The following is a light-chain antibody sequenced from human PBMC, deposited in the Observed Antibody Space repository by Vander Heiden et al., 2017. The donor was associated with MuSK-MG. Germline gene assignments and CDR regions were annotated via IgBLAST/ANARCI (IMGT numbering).Light chain of an antibody. CDR3: CSYAGSYTLI. V-gene: IGLV2-11*01. CDR2: DVS. CDR1: SSDVGSYKY. Sequence: QSALTQPRSVSGSPGQSVTISCTGTSSDVGSYKYVSWFQQYPGKAPKLMIYDVSERPSGVPDRFSGSKSGNTASLTISGLQAEDEADYYCCSYAGSYTLIFGGGTQLTV. J-gene: IGLJ2*01.